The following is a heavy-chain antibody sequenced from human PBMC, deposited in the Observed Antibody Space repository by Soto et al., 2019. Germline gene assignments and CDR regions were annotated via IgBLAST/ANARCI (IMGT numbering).Heavy chain of an antibody. CDR3: ARGRGPYYYDSSGYYLDY. D-gene: IGHD3-22*01. V-gene: IGHV4-30-4*01. CDR2: IYYSGST. Sequence: SETLPLTCTVSGGSISSGDYYWSWIRQPPGKGLEWIGYIYYSGSTYYNPSLKSRVTISVDTSKNQFSLKLSSVTAADTAVYYCARGRGPYYYDSSGYYLDYWGQGTLVTVSS. J-gene: IGHJ4*02. CDR1: GGSISSGDYY.